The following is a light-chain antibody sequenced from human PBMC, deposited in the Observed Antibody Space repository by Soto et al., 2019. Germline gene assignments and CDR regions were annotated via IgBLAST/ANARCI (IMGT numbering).Light chain of an antibody. CDR3: QQYNSFSTRST. CDR1: QGVSSW. V-gene: IGKV1-5*03. CDR2: KAS. Sequence: DIQMTQSPSTLSASVGDRVTITCRASQGVSSWLAWYQQKPGKAPKLLIQKASSLESGVPSRFSGSGSGTAFTITISSLQPADFAAYYCQQYNSFSTRSTFGQGTKLWIK. J-gene: IGKJ2*01.